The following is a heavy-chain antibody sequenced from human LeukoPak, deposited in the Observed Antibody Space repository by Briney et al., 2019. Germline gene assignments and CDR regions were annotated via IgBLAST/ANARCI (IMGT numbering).Heavy chain of an antibody. CDR1: GVTVSNNY. J-gene: IGHJ4*02. CDR2: IHSGGNT. D-gene: IGHD5-18*01. V-gene: IGHV3-53*01. CDR3: AKDLGNTARIPVDY. Sequence: PGGSLRLSCVVSGVTVSNNYLAWVRQAPGKGLEWVSVIHSGGNTYHADSVKGRFTISRDNFKNTLYLQMNSLRAEDTAVYYCAKDLGNTARIPVDYWGQGTLVTVSS.